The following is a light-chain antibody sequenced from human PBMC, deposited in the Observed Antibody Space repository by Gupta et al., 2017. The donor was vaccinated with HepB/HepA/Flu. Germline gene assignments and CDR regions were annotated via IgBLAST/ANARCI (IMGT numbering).Light chain of an antibody. Sequence: DIQMTQSPSILSASVGERVTITCRASQYINSRLAWYHQKPGKAPKLLIYQASRLESGVPSRISGSGSAADFTLTISILQPDDFATYYCQQYSTYSRSFGQATKLELK. CDR3: QQYSTYSRS. J-gene: IGKJ2*04. CDR2: QAS. V-gene: IGKV1-5*03. CDR1: QYINSR.